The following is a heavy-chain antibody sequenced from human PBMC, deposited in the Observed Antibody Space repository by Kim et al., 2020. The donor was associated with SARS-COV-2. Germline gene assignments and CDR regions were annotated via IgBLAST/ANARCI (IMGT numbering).Heavy chain of an antibody. CDR3: ARDGIYSSSFHPGPYYYYYGMDV. CDR2: ISAYNGNT. D-gene: IGHD6-6*01. Sequence: ASVKVSCKASGYTFTSYGISWVRQAPGQGLEWMGWISAYNGNTNYAQKLQGRVTMTTDTSTSTAYMELRSLRSDDTAVYYCARDGIYSSSFHPGPYYYYYGMDVWGQGTTVTVSS. V-gene: IGHV1-18*01. J-gene: IGHJ6*02. CDR1: GYTFTSYG.